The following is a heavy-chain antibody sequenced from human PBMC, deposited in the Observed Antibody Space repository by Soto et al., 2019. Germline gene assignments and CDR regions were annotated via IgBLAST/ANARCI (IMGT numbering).Heavy chain of an antibody. Sequence: SVKVSCKASGGTFSSYAISWVRQAPGQGLEWMGGIIPIFGTANYAQKFQGRVTITADKSTSTAYMELSSLRSEDTAVYYCARAPARGRWLQFPYYYYGMDVWGQGTTVTVPS. CDR3: ARAPARGRWLQFPYYYYGMDV. CDR1: GGTFSSYA. V-gene: IGHV1-69*06. D-gene: IGHD5-12*01. J-gene: IGHJ6*02. CDR2: IIPIFGTA.